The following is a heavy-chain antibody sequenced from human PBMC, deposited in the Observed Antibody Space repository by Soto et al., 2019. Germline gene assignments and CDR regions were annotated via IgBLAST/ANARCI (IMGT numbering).Heavy chain of an antibody. J-gene: IGHJ1*01. CDR1: GGSFSGYY. D-gene: IGHD2-2*01. Sequence: SETLSLTCAVYGGSFSGYYWSWIRQPPGKGLEWIGEINHSGSTNYNPSLKSRVTISVETSKNQFSLKLSSVTAADTAVYYCAREGLGYCSSTSCQKYFQHWGQGTLVTVSS. CDR3: AREGLGYCSSTSCQKYFQH. CDR2: INHSGST. V-gene: IGHV4-34*01.